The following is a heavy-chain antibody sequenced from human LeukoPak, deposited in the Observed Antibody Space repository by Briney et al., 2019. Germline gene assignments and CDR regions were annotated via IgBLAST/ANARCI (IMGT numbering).Heavy chain of an antibody. CDR2: INDRGHT. CDR3: ARDPTTVVTLPYYFDF. V-gene: IGHV4-34*01. CDR1: GGSFSGYH. J-gene: IGHJ4*02. Sequence: SETLSLTCAVHGGSFSGYHWNWIRQSPEKGREWIGEINDRGHTNYNPSLKSRVTISVDTSKKQFSLRLSSVTAADTAVYYCARDPTTVVTLPYYFDFWGQGTLVAVSS. D-gene: IGHD4-23*01.